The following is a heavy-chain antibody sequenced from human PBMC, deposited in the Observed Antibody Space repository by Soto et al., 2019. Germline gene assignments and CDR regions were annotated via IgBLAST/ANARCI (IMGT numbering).Heavy chain of an antibody. CDR1: GFTFSTYW. V-gene: IGHV3-7*01. D-gene: IGHD2-21*01. CDR2: INQDGSER. CDR3: VCGGSFWVY. J-gene: IGHJ4*02. Sequence: EVQLVESGGGLVQPGGSLRLPCAASGFTFSTYWMTWVRQPPGKGLEWVAGINQDGSERYYVDSVRGRFTISRDNAKNSVYLQMNSLRTEDTAVYYCVCGGSFWVYGGQGTLVTVSP.